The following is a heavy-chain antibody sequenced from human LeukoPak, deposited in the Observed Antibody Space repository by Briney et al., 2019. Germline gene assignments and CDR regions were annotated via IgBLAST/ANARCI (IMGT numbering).Heavy chain of an antibody. J-gene: IGHJ4*02. Sequence: SETLSLTCTVSGVSISSYYWSWIRQPPGKGLEGIGYIYYSGSTNYNPSLKSRVTISVDTSKNQFSLKLSSVTAADTAVYYCAREGSYNWNYVLDYWGQGTLVTVSS. CDR2: IYYSGST. CDR3: AREGSYNWNYVLDY. V-gene: IGHV4-59*01. CDR1: GVSISSYY. D-gene: IGHD1-7*01.